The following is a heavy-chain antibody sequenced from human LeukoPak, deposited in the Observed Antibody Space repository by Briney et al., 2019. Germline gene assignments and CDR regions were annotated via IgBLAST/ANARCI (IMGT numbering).Heavy chain of an antibody. Sequence: GGSLRLSCSASGFTFNTYSMNWVRQAPGKGLEWISSISSGDSYIHYADSVKGRFTISRDNAKNSLYLQMNSLRAEDTAVYYCARVFRVGAFDYWGQGTLVTVSS. D-gene: IGHD1-26*01. J-gene: IGHJ4*02. CDR2: ISSGDSYI. V-gene: IGHV3-21*01. CDR1: GFTFNTYS. CDR3: ARVFRVGAFDY.